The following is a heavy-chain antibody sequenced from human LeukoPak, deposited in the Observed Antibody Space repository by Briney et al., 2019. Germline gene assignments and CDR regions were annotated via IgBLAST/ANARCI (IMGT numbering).Heavy chain of an antibody. Sequence: SGGSLRLSCAASGFTFSNYWMHWVRQGPGKGLVWVSRVDGDGSITDNADSVKGRFTIYRGNDKNTLYLQMNSLTVDDTAVYFCAREDPYSEAFDIWGQGTMVTVSS. CDR2: VDGDGSIT. CDR1: GFTFSNYW. CDR3: AREDPYSEAFDI. V-gene: IGHV3-74*01. D-gene: IGHD2-21*01. J-gene: IGHJ3*02.